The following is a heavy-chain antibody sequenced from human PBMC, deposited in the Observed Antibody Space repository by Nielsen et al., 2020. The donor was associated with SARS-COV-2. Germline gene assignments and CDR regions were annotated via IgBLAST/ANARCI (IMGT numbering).Heavy chain of an antibody. V-gene: IGHV4-59*08. Sequence: SETLSLTCTVSGDSISSYYWNWIRQPPGKGLEWIGFTYHSGSTNYNPSLKSRVTISVDRSKNQFSLKVTSVTAADTAVYYCARSGPRRNNAFDIWGQGSMVTVSS. CDR2: TYHSGST. CDR1: GDSISSYY. D-gene: IGHD1-26*01. J-gene: IGHJ3*02. CDR3: ARSGPRRNNAFDI.